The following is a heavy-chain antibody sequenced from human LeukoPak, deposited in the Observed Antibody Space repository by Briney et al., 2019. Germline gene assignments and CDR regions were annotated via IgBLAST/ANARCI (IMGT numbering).Heavy chain of an antibody. Sequence: ASVKVSCKASGYTFTSYGISWVRQAPGQGLEWMGWISAYIGNTNYAQKLQGRVTMTTDTSTSTAYMELRSLRSDDTAVYYCARVPGYLSYSTQGYYFDYWGQGTLVTVSS. D-gene: IGHD6-13*01. V-gene: IGHV1-18*01. J-gene: IGHJ4*02. CDR3: ARVPGYLSYSTQGYYFDY. CDR1: GYTFTSYG. CDR2: ISAYIGNT.